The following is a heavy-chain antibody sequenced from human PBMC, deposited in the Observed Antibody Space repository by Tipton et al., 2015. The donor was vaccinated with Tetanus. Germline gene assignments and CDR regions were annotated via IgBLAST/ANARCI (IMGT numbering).Heavy chain of an antibody. Sequence: QSGAEAKTPGSSVKVSCETSGGSFSTYITSWVRQAPGQGLEWMGSINPVFGRITYAQKFQGRLRITADRSTNTAHMSLSSLRSEDTAVYYCARVKGGTREYYAIKYWGQGTLVTVSS. V-gene: IGHV1-69*04. CDR2: INPVFGRI. D-gene: IGHD3-3*01. CDR3: ARVKGGTREYYAIKY. CDR1: GGSFSTYI. J-gene: IGHJ4*02.